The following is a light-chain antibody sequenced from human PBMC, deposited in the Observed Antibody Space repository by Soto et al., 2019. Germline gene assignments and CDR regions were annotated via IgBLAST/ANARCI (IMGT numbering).Light chain of an antibody. CDR2: KDT. CDR1: ALPKQY. J-gene: IGLJ2*01. V-gene: IGLV3-25*03. Sequence: SYELTQPPSVSVSPGQTARIACSGDALPKQYAYWYQQKPGQAPLMVIYKDTERPSGIPERFSGSSSGTTFTLTISGVQAEDEADYYCQSADSSGTYVVFGGGTKLTVL. CDR3: QSADSSGTYVV.